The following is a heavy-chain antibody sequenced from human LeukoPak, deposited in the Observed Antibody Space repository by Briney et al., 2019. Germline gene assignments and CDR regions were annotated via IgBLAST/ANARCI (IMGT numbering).Heavy chain of an antibody. V-gene: IGHV4-59*12. CDR1: GGSISGSY. Sequence: TETLSLTCTVSGGSISGSYWSWIRQPPGKGLEWIGYIYYSGNTNHTPSLKSRVTISVDTSKTQFSLKLTSVTAADTAVYYCATRPARGSGPYYPYFDYWGQGALVTVSS. D-gene: IGHD3-22*01. J-gene: IGHJ4*02. CDR3: ATRPARGSGPYYPYFDY. CDR2: IYYSGNT.